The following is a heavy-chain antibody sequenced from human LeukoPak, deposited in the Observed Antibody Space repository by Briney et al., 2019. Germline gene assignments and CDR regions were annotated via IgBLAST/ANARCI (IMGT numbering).Heavy chain of an antibody. CDR2: IYYSGST. Sequence: PSETLSLTCTVSGGSISGYYWSWIRQAPGKGLEWIGYIYYSGSTNYNPSLKSRVTISVDTSKNQFSLKLSSVTAADTAVYYCASMDVWGQGTTVTVSS. CDR1: GGSISGYY. CDR3: ASMDV. V-gene: IGHV4-59*01. J-gene: IGHJ6*02.